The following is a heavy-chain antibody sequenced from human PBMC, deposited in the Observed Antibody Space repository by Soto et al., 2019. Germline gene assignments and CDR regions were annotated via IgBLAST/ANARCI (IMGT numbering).Heavy chain of an antibody. V-gene: IGHV5-51*01. CDR3: ARQGMDV. Sequence: EVQLVQSGAEVKKSGESLKIACKASGFSFSNYWIAWVRQMPGKGLEWMGIMYPGDSGAKYSPSFQGQVTISVDKSISTAYLQWNRLKASDTAMYYCARQGMDVWGQGTTVTVSS. J-gene: IGHJ6*02. CDR1: GFSFSNYW. CDR2: MYPGDSGA.